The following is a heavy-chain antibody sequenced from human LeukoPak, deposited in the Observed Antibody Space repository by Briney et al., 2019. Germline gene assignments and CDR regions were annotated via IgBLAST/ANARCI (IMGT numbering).Heavy chain of an antibody. Sequence: GSLRLSCAASGFTFSSYAMSWVRQAPGKGLEWVSAISGSGGSTYYADSVKGRFTISRDNSKNTLYLQMNSLRAEDTAVYYCGRYYYDSSGSKGGLDYWGQGTLVTVSS. V-gene: IGHV3-23*01. D-gene: IGHD3-22*01. J-gene: IGHJ4*02. CDR3: GRYYYDSSGSKGGLDY. CDR1: GFTFSSYA. CDR2: ISGSGGST.